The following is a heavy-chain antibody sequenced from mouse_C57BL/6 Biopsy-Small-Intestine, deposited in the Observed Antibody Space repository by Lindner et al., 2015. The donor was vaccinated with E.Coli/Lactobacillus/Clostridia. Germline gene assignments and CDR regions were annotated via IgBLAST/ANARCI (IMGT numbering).Heavy chain of an antibody. V-gene: IGHV1-63*01. CDR1: GYTFTNYW. J-gene: IGHJ2*01. CDR2: IYPGGGYT. D-gene: IGHD2-3*01. Sequence: VQLQESGAELVRPGTSVKMSCKASGYTFTNYWIGWAKQRPEHGLEWIGDIYPGGGYTNYNEKFKGKATLTADKSSSTAYMQFSSLTSEDSAIYYCARSGDGYYVKFDYWGQGTTLTVSS. CDR3: ARSGDGYYVKFDY.